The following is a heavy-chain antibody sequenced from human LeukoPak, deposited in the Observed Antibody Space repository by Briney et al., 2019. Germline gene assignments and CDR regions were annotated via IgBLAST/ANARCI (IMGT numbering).Heavy chain of an antibody. CDR2: IHHRGTT. CDR1: GGSISTNTYY. J-gene: IGHJ4*02. Sequence: TETLSLTCIVSGGSISTNTYYWGWIRLPPGKGLEWIGEIHHRGTTYYNPSLRSRVTISVDTSKNQFSLRLTSVTAANTAVYYCARVTYNGYQHFDYWGQGNLVTVS. CDR3: ARVTYNGYQHFDY. D-gene: IGHD3-10*01. V-gene: IGHV4-39*07.